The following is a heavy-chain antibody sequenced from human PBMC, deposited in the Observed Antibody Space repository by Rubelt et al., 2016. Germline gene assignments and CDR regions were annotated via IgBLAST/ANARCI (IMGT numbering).Heavy chain of an antibody. J-gene: IGHJ5*02. CDR3: VRDEYGVGGDP. Sequence: EVQLVESGGGLVQPGGSLRLSCAASGFSFNIYEMNWVRQAPGKGLEGVSYITASGGARRYADAVTGRFTVSRDNAKNLLYLQMNNVTDDDTALYYCVRDEYGVGGDPWGQGTLVTVSS. D-gene: IGHD2/OR15-2a*01. CDR1: GFSFNIYE. CDR2: ITASGGAR. V-gene: IGHV3-48*03.